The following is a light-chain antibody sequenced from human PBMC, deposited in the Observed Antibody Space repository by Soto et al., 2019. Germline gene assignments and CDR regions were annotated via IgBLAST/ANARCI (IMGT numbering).Light chain of an antibody. CDR1: SSDVGGHDY. V-gene: IGLV2-14*01. CDR2: DVT. CDR3: TSYTSSSTYV. J-gene: IGLJ1*01. Sequence: QSVLTQPASVSGSPGQSITVSCTGTSSDVGGHDYVSWYQQHPGSAPKLLISDVTNRPSGVSNRFSGSKSGNTASLTISGLQTEDEADYYCTSYTSSSTYVFGTGTKSPS.